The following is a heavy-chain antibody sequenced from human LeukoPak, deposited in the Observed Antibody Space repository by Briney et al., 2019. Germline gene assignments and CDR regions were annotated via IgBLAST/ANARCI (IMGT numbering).Heavy chain of an antibody. CDR1: GGSISSSSYY. V-gene: IGHV4-39*02. D-gene: IGHD3-3*01. CDR2: IYYSGST. Sequence: PSETLSLTCTVSGGSISSSSYYWGWIRQPPGKGLEWIGSIYYSGSTYYNPSLKSRVTISVDTSKNQFSLKLSSVTAADTAVYYCARDGPRFGVVIHLDYWGQGTLVTVSS. CDR3: ARDGPRFGVVIHLDY. J-gene: IGHJ4*02.